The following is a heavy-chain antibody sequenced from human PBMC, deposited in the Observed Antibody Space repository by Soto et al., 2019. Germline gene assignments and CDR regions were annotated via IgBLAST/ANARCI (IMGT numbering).Heavy chain of an antibody. D-gene: IGHD5-18*01. CDR3: ARDFGGYGPSFDY. CDR1: GFTFSSYA. V-gene: IGHV3-30-3*01. Sequence: QVQLVESGGGVVQPGRSLRFSCAASGFTFSSYAMHWVRQAPGKGLEWVAVISYDGSNKYYADSVKGRFTISRDNSKNTLYLQMNSLRAEDTAVYYCARDFGGYGPSFDYWGQGTLVTVSS. J-gene: IGHJ4*02. CDR2: ISYDGSNK.